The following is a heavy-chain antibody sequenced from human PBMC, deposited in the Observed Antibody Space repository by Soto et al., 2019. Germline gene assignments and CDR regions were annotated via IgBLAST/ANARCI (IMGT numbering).Heavy chain of an antibody. D-gene: IGHD6-19*01. Sequence: PSETLSLTCTVSGGSISSYYWSWIRQPPGKGLEWIGYIYYSGSTNYNPSLKSRVTISVDTSKNQFSLMLTSVTAADTAVYYCAGGQDSSGWYNGHYYYFGMDVWGQGTTVTVSS. CDR2: IYYSGST. V-gene: IGHV4-59*01. J-gene: IGHJ6*02. CDR3: AGGQDSSGWYNGHYYYFGMDV. CDR1: GGSISSYY.